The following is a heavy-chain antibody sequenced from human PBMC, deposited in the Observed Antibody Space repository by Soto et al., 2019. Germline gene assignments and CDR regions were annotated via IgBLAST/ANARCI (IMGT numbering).Heavy chain of an antibody. D-gene: IGHD6-13*01. J-gene: IGHJ5*02. CDR3: ARDASSSWYNWFDP. Sequence: GGSLRLSCATSGFTFSDYYMSWIRQAPGKGLEWVSYISSSGSTIHYADSVKGRFTISRDNAKNSLYLQMNSLRAEDTAVYYCARDASSSWYNWFDPWGQGTLVTVSS. CDR1: GFTFSDYY. CDR2: ISSSGSTI. V-gene: IGHV3-11*01.